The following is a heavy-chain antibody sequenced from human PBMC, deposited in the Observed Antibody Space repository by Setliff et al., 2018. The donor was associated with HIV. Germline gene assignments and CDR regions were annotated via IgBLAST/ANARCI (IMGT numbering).Heavy chain of an antibody. CDR2: IYPADSDT. Sequence: PGASLTLSCKGSGYNFTSYWISWVRQMPGKGLEWMGIIYPADSDTTSSPSFQGRVTFSVDTSISTAYLHFSSLKASDTAIYYCARQGYCDTSSCSAAFDKWGQGTLVTVSS. CDR3: ARQGYCDTSSCSAAFDK. CDR1: GYNFTSYW. V-gene: IGHV5-51*01. J-gene: IGHJ3*02. D-gene: IGHD2-2*01.